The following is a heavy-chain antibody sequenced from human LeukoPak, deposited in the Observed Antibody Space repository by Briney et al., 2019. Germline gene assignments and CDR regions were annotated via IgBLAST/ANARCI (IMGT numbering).Heavy chain of an antibody. V-gene: IGHV3-49*04. CDR1: GFTFGDYA. Sequence: GGSLRLSCTASGFTFGDYAMSWVRQAPGKGLEWVGFIRSKAYGGTTEYAASVKGRFTISRDDSKSIAYLQMNSLKTEDTAVYYCTRDDSGWRYYYYYMDVWGKGTTVTVSS. D-gene: IGHD6-19*01. J-gene: IGHJ6*03. CDR3: TRDDSGWRYYYYYMDV. CDR2: IRSKAYGGTT.